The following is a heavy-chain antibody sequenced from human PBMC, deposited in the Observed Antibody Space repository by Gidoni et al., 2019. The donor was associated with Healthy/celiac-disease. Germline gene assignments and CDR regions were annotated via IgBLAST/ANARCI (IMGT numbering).Heavy chain of an antibody. J-gene: IGHJ4*02. V-gene: IGHV1-3*01. CDR3: ARALELRYFDWYDY. CDR2: INAGNGNT. D-gene: IGHD3-9*01. Sequence: VKKPGASVKVSCKDSGYTFTSYAMHWVRQAPGQRLEWMGWINAGNGNTKYSQKFQGRVTITRDTSASTAYMELSSLRSEDTAVYYCARALELRYFDWYDYWGQGTLVTVSS. CDR1: GYTFTSYA.